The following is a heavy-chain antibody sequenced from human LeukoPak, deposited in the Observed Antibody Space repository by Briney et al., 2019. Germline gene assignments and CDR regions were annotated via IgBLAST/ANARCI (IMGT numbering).Heavy chain of an antibody. D-gene: IGHD2-2*01. Sequence: GGSLRLSCAASGFTFSSYSMNWVRQAPGKGLEWVSSISSSSSYIYYADSVKGRFTISRDNAKNSLYLQMNSLRAEDTAMYYCARAGGSSTSPYDAFDIWGQGTMVTVSS. CDR1: GFTFSSYS. CDR2: ISSSSSYI. V-gene: IGHV3-21*01. CDR3: ARAGGSSTSPYDAFDI. J-gene: IGHJ3*02.